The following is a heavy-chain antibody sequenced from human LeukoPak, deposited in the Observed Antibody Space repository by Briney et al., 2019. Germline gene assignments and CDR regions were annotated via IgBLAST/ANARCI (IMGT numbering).Heavy chain of an antibody. J-gene: IGHJ4*02. D-gene: IGHD3-10*02. CDR2: ISSSGSTI. CDR1: GFTFSGYE. V-gene: IGHV3-48*03. CDR3: ARNVYNFDY. Sequence: GRSLRLSCAASGFTFSGYEMNWVRQAPGKGLEWVSYISSSGSTIYYADSVQGRFTISRDNAQNSLYLQMSSLRAEDTAVYYCARNVYNFDYWGQGTLVTVSS.